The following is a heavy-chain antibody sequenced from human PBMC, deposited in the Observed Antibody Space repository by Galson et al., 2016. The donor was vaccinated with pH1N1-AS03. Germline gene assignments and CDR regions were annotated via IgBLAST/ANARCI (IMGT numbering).Heavy chain of an antibody. Sequence: SVKVSCKASGYTFKTYGISWVRQAPGQGLEWMGWISAYYGDTHFAHKFQERVTLTRDTSTATAYMELRNLRSDDTAVYYCVRESEISGVVFFNYWGQGTLVTVSS. CDR1: GYTFKTYG. CDR3: VRESEISGVVFFNY. V-gene: IGHV1-18*01. J-gene: IGHJ4*02. D-gene: IGHD3-3*01. CDR2: ISAYYGDT.